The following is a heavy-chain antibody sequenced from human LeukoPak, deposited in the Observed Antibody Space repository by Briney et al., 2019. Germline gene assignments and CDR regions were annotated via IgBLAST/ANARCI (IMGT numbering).Heavy chain of an antibody. J-gene: IGHJ4*02. Sequence: GGSLRLSCAASGFTFSSPWMTWVRQAPGKGLDWVGLIKSKTDGGTTDYAPPVKGRFTISRDDSKNTLYLQMNSLTTEDTAIYYCTTVPGPHGYTYWGQGTLVTVSS. CDR2: IKSKTDGGTT. V-gene: IGHV3-15*01. CDR3: TTVPGPHGYTY. D-gene: IGHD5-18*01. CDR1: GFTFSSPW.